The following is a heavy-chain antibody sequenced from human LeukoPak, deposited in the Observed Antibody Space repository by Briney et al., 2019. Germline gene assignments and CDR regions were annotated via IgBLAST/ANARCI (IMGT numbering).Heavy chain of an antibody. Sequence: GGSLRLSCAASGFTFNNYAMSWVRQAPGKGLEWVSAISASGGTTYYADSVKGRFTISRDNSENTLFLQMNSLRAEDTAVFYCARDHWGPGDYWGQGTLVTVSS. J-gene: IGHJ4*02. CDR1: GFTFNNYA. D-gene: IGHD3-16*01. V-gene: IGHV3-23*01. CDR3: ARDHWGPGDY. CDR2: ISASGGTT.